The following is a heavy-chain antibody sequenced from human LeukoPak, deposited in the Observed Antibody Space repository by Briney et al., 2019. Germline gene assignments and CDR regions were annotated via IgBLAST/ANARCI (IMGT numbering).Heavy chain of an antibody. Sequence: GASVTVSRKASGYTFTGYYMHWVRQAPGQGLEWMGWVNPNSGGTNYAQKFQGRVTMTRDTSISTAYMELSRLRSDDTAVYYCARTGGWIKGIAVRGFLDYWGQGTLVTVSS. CDR1: GYTFTGYY. V-gene: IGHV1-2*02. CDR2: VNPNSGGT. J-gene: IGHJ4*02. D-gene: IGHD6-19*01. CDR3: ARTGGWIKGIAVRGFLDY.